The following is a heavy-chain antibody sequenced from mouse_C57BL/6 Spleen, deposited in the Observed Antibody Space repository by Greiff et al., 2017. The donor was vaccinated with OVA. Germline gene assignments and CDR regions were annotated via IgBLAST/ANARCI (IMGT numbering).Heavy chain of an antibody. CDR1: GYTFTTYP. CDR3: ARRGKNYYGSSSYWYFDV. CDR2: FHPYNDDT. Sequence: QVQLQQSGAELVKPGASVKMSCKASGYTFTTYPIEWMKQNHGKSLEWIGNFHPYNDDTKYNEKFKGKATLTVEKSSSTVYLELSRLTSDDSAVYYCARRGKNYYGSSSYWYFDVWGTGTTVTVSS. V-gene: IGHV1-47*01. J-gene: IGHJ1*03. D-gene: IGHD1-1*01.